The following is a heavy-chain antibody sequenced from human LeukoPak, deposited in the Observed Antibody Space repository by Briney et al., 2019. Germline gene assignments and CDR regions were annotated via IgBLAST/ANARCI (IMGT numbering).Heavy chain of an antibody. V-gene: IGHV3-48*03. CDR2: ISSSAGTK. Sequence: GGSLRLSCAASGFTLSSYEMNWVRQAPGKGLEWVSCISSSAGTKNYADSVRGRFTISRDNARKSLYLQMNSLRAEDTAVYHCAKDGEYCSGGSCSFFDYWGQGTLVTVSS. D-gene: IGHD2-15*01. CDR3: AKDGEYCSGGSCSFFDY. J-gene: IGHJ4*02. CDR1: GFTLSSYE.